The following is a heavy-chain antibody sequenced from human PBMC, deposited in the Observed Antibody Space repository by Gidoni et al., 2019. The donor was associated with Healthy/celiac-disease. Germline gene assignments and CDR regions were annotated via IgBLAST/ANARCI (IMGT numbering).Heavy chain of an antibody. D-gene: IGHD6-19*01. CDR3: AKAAGYSSGWPLDY. Sequence: EVQLLASVGGLVQPGGSLSLSCAASGSTFRSYAMSWVRQAPGKGLEWVSAISGSGGSTYYADSVKGRFTISRDNSKNTLYLQMNSLRAEDTAVYYCAKAAGYSSGWPLDYWGQGTLVTVSS. CDR1: GSTFRSYA. V-gene: IGHV3-23*01. CDR2: ISGSGGST. J-gene: IGHJ4*02.